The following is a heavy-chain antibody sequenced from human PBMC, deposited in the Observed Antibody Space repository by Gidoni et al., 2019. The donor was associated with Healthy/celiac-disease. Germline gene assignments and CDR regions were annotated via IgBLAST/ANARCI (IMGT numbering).Heavy chain of an antibody. CDR3: AREYSSSSRGAYFDY. J-gene: IGHJ4*02. CDR2: ISWNGGSI. CDR1: GFTFDDYA. D-gene: IGHD6-6*01. Sequence: EIHLVESGGGLIQPGRSLRLSCAASGFTFDDYAMHWVRQAPGKGLGWVSGISWNGGSIGYADSVKGRFTISRDNAKNSLYLQTNSLRAEDSALYYCAREYSSSSRGAYFDYWGQGTLVTVSS. V-gene: IGHV3-9*01.